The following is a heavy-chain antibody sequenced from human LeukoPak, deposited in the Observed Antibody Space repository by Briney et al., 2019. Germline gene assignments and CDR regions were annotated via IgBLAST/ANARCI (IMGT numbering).Heavy chain of an antibody. D-gene: IGHD3-9*01. V-gene: IGHV4-61*02. CDR1: GGSISSGSYY. J-gene: IGHJ4*02. CDR2: IYTSGST. Sequence: SETLSLTCTVSGGSISSGSYYWSWIRQPAGKGLEWIGRIYTSGSTNYNPSLKSRVTISVDTSKNQFSLKLSSVTAADTAVYYCAAGTYYDILTGYLGWGQGTLVTVSS. CDR3: AAGTYYDILTGYLG.